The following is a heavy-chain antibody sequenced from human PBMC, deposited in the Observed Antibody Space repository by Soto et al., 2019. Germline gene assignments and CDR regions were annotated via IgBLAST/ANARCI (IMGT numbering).Heavy chain of an antibody. CDR3: ARDAWWLRFVFDL. CDR1: GFTVSRNY. V-gene: IGHV3-53*04. D-gene: IGHD5-12*01. Sequence: EVQLVESGGGLVQPGGSLRLSCAASGFTVSRNYMNWVRQAPGKGLEWVSILYSGGSSYYADSVKGRFTISRDNSKNMVYLQMNSLRTEDTAVYYCARDAWWLRFVFDLWGQGTQVTVSS. J-gene: IGHJ3*01. CDR2: LYSGGSS.